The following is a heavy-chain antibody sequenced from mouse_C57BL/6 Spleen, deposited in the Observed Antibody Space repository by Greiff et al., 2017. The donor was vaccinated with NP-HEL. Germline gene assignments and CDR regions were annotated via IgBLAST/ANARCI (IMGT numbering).Heavy chain of an antibody. CDR1: GYTFTSYW. J-gene: IGHJ2*01. Sequence: QVQLQQPGAELVKPGASGKLSWKASGYTFTSYWMHWVKQRPGQGLEWIGMIHPNSGSTIYNEKFKSKATLTVDKSSSTAYMQLSSLTSEDSAVYYCASITTVVETHDYWGQGTTLTVSS. CDR3: ASITTVVETHDY. CDR2: IHPNSGST. D-gene: IGHD1-1*01. V-gene: IGHV1-64*01.